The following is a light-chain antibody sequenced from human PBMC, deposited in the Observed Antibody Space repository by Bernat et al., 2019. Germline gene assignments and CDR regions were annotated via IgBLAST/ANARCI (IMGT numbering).Light chain of an antibody. J-gene: IGLJ3*02. CDR1: SSDVGSYNL. CDR3: CSYAGSSTLGV. CDR2: EVS. V-gene: IGLV2-23*02. Sequence: QSALTQPASVSGSPGQSITISCTGTSSDVGSYNLVSWYQQHPGKAPKLMIYEVSKRPSGVFNRFSGSKSGNTASLTISVLQAEDEADYYCCSYAGSSTLGVFGGGTKLTVL.